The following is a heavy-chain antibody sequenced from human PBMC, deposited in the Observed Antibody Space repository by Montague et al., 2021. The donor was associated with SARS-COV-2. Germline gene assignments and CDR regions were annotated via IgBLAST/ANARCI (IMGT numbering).Heavy chain of an antibody. CDR1: GFSLSTSGVG. CDR3: AHRSTAGYCSGDSCYHNWFDP. CDR2: VYWDDDK. Sequence: VKPTQTLTLTCTFSGFSLSTSGVGVGWIRQPPGKALEWLALVYWDDDKRYSPSLKSRLTITKDTSKNQVVLTMTNMDPVDTATYYCAHRSTAGYCSGDSCYHNWFDPWGLGTLVTVSS. D-gene: IGHD2-15*01. J-gene: IGHJ5*02. V-gene: IGHV2-5*02.